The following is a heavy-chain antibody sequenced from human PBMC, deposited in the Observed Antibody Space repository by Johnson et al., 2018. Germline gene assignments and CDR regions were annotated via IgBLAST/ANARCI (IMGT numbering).Heavy chain of an antibody. CDR2: ISSSRSTL. V-gene: IGHV3-48*02. D-gene: IGHD5-24*01. Sequence: VQLVESGGGLVQPGGSXRLSCAASGFTFSSYSMNWVRQAPGKGLAGVSYISSSRSTLYDADSGTGRFTISRDNAKNSLYLQMNSLRDEDTAVYYCARDWEEMATITRYFQHWGQGTLVTVSS. CDR1: GFTFSSYS. J-gene: IGHJ1*01. CDR3: ARDWEEMATITRYFQH.